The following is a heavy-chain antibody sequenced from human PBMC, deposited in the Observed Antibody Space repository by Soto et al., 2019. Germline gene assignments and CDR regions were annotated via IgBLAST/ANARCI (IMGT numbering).Heavy chain of an antibody. CDR3: AREGMTGTTEDWFDP. D-gene: IGHD1-7*01. CDR1: GFTFSSYG. V-gene: IGHV3-33*01. Sequence: QVQLVESGGGVVQPGRSLRLSCAASGFTFSSYGMHWVRQAPGKGLEWVAVIWDDGSNKYYADSVKGRFTISRDNSKNTLYPQMNSLRAEDTAVYYCAREGMTGTTEDWFDPWGQGTLVTVSS. CDR2: IWDDGSNK. J-gene: IGHJ5*02.